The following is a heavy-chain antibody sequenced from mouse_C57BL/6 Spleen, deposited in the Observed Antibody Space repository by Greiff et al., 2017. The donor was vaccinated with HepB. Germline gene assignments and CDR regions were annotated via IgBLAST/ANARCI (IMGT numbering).Heavy chain of an antibody. CDR2: ISYDGSN. V-gene: IGHV3-6*01. Sequence: GEAIKRGEDGKWIGQFPGNKREWMGYISYDGSNNYNPSLKNRISITRDTSKNQFFLKLNSVTTEDTATYYCARGIYDGYYVPFAYWGQGTLVTVSA. CDR1: GEAIKRGED. CDR3: ARGIYDGYYVPFAY. J-gene: IGHJ3*01. D-gene: IGHD2-3*01.